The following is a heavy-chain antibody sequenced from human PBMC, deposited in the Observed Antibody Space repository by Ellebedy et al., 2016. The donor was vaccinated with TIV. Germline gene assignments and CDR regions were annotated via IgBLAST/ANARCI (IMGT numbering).Heavy chain of an antibody. CDR1: GGSISSSSYY. Sequence: SETLSLXXTVSGGSISSSSYYWGWIRQPPGKGLEGIGSIYYSGSTYYNPSLKSRVTISVDTSKNQFSLKLSSVTAADTAVYYCARAYCSGGSCWGGRGLDAFDIWGQGTMVTVSS. J-gene: IGHJ3*02. CDR3: ARAYCSGGSCWGGRGLDAFDI. V-gene: IGHV4-39*07. D-gene: IGHD2-15*01. CDR2: IYYSGST.